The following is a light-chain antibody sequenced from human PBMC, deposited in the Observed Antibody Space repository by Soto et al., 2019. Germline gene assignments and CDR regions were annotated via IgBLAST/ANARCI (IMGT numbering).Light chain of an antibody. Sequence: EIVLTQSPATLSLSPGESATLSCRASQSVSYFLAWFQQKPGQAPRLLIYDTSKRSTGIPARFSGSGSETDFTLTISSLEPDDFAVYYCQQRSIWPLTFGQGTRLDIK. V-gene: IGKV3-11*01. CDR3: QQRSIWPLT. J-gene: IGKJ5*01. CDR2: DTS. CDR1: QSVSYF.